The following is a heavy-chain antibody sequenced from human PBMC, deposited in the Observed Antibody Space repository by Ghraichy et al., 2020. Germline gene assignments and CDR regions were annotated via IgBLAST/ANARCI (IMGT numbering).Heavy chain of an antibody. D-gene: IGHD7-27*01. CDR2: IHQSGST. CDR1: GGSFTSGGFS. CDR3: ASARGAGDRFYS. V-gene: IGHV4-30-2*01. Sequence: SETLSLTCAVSGGSFTSGGFSWSWIRQPPGKGLEWIGNIHQSGSTYYNPSLKSRVNISVDRSTNQFFLKVTFVTAADTAVDYCASARGAGDRFYSWGQGTHVIVSS. J-gene: IGHJ1*01.